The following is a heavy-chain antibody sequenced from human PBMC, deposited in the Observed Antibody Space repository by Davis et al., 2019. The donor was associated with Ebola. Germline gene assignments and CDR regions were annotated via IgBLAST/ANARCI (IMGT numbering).Heavy chain of an antibody. CDR2: INPNSGGT. J-gene: IGHJ4*02. D-gene: IGHD3-10*01. CDR1: GYTFTGYY. CDR3: ARDRYYGSGFGGSYYFDY. V-gene: IGHV1-2*02. Sequence: ASVKVSCKASGYTFTGYYMHWVRQAPGQGLEWMGWINPNSGGTNYAQKFQGRVTMTRDTSISTAYMELSRLRSDDTAVYYCARDRYYGSGFGGSYYFDYWGQGTLVTVSS.